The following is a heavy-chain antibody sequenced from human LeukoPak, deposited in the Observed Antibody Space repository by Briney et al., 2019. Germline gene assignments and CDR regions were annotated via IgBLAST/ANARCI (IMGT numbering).Heavy chain of an antibody. V-gene: IGHV4-39*07. CDR1: GGSISSSSYY. CDR3: AMSKPAAMRGFDY. D-gene: IGHD2-2*01. Sequence: SETLSLTCTVSGGSISSSSYYWGWIRQPPGKGLEWIGSIYYSGSTYYNPSLKSRVTISVDTSNNQFSLKLTSVTAADTAVYYCAMSKPAAMRGFDYWGQGTLVTVSS. CDR2: IYYSGST. J-gene: IGHJ4*02.